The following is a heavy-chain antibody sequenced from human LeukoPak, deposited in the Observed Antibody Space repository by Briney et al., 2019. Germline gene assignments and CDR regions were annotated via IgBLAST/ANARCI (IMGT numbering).Heavy chain of an antibody. J-gene: IGHJ4*02. CDR1: GGSISSSNFY. CDR3: ARHLRYLDSVPDFDY. CDR2: IYYSGST. D-gene: IGHD3-9*01. V-gene: IGHV4-39*01. Sequence: SETLSLTCTVSGGSISSSNFYWGWIRQSPGKGLEWIGSIYYSGSTYYNPSLKRRVTISVDTSKNQPSLKLNSVTAADTAVYYCARHLRYLDSVPDFDYWGQGTLVTVSS.